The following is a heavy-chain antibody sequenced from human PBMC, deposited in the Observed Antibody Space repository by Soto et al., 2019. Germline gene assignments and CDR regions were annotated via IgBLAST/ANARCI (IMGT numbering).Heavy chain of an antibody. CDR3: AKDQGRRITIFGVVISDAFDI. V-gene: IGHV3-23*01. D-gene: IGHD3-3*01. CDR2: ISGSGGST. Sequence: EVQLLESGGGLVQPGGSLRLSCAASGFTFSSYVMSWVRQAPGKGLEWVSAISGSGGSTYYADSVKGRFTISRDNSKNTLYLQMNSLRAEDTAVYYCAKDQGRRITIFGVVISDAFDIWGQGTMVTVSS. J-gene: IGHJ3*02. CDR1: GFTFSSYV.